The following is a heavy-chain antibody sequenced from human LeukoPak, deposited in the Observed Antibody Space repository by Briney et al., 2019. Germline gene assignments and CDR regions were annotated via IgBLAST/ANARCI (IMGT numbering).Heavy chain of an antibody. CDR1: GYTFSTYY. J-gene: IGHJ4*02. V-gene: IGHV1-46*01. Sequence: ASVKVSCKTSGYTFSTYYMHWVRQAPGQGLEWLGITHPTDGSTSYTQKIQGRVTMTRDTATGTVYLELSSLRSEGTAVYWCARANGGGLDYWGQGTLITVSS. D-gene: IGHD3-10*01. CDR2: THPTDGST. CDR3: ARANGGGLDY.